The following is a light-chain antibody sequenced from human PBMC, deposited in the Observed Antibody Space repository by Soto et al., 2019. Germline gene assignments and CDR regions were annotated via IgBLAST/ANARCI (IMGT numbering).Light chain of an antibody. V-gene: IGKV1-39*01. J-gene: IGKJ1*01. CDR3: QQSYSTPWT. CDR2: AAS. Sequence: DIQMTQSPSSLSASVGDRVTITXXASQSISSYLNWYQQKPGKAPKLLIYAASSLQSGVPSRFSGSGSGTDFTLTISSLQPEDFATYYCQQSYSTPWTFGQG. CDR1: QSISSY.